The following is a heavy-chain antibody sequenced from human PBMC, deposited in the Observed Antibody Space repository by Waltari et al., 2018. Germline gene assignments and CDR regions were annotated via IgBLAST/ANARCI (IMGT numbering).Heavy chain of an antibody. J-gene: IGHJ4*02. Sequence: QVQLQQWGAGLLKPSETLSLTCAVYGGSFSGYYWSWIRQPPGRGLEWSGEINHSGSTNYNPSLKSRVTISVDTSKNQFSLKLSSVTAADTAVYYCARHFWGYSSSWDRSGFDYWGQGTLVTVSS. CDR1: GGSFSGYY. CDR3: ARHFWGYSSSWDRSGFDY. D-gene: IGHD6-13*01. V-gene: IGHV4-34*01. CDR2: INHSGST.